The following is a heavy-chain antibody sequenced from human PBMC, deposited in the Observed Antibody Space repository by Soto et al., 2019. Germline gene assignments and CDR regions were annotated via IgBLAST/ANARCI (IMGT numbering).Heavy chain of an antibody. Sequence: PSETLSLTCSVSGGSISGFYWNWIRRPPGKGLEWIGYIDNTGTTNYNPSLKSRVTMSLDTSRNHFSLRLTSVTAADTAVYYCASQQWLGPSYYYYGMDVWGQGTTVTVSS. CDR2: IDNTGTT. CDR1: GGSISGFY. D-gene: IGHD6-19*01. J-gene: IGHJ6*02. V-gene: IGHV4-59*01. CDR3: ASQQWLGPSYYYYGMDV.